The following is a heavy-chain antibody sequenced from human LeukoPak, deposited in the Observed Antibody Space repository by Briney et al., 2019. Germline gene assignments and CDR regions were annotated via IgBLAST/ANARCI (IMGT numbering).Heavy chain of an antibody. CDR1: GFTFSDYY. CDR2: ISSSGSTI. CDR3: ARDRSSGWSYGMDV. Sequence: PGGSLRLSCAASGFTFSDYYVSWIRQAPGKGLEWVSYISSSGSTIYYADSVKGRFTISRDNAKNSLYLQMNSLRAEDTAVYYCARDRSSGWSYGMDVWGQGTTVTVSS. J-gene: IGHJ6*02. V-gene: IGHV3-11*01. D-gene: IGHD6-19*01.